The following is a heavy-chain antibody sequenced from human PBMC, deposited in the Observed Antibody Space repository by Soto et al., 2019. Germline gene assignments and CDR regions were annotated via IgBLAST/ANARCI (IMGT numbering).Heavy chain of an antibody. CDR2: IYYSGST. CDR1: GGSISSYY. D-gene: IGHD4-17*01. V-gene: IGHV4-59*01. Sequence: SETLSLTCTVSGGSISSYYLSWIRQPPGKGLEWIGYIYYSGSTNYNPSLKSRVTISVDTSKNQFSLKLSSVTAADTAVYYCAGFEIDYGDYLADYWGQGTLVTVSS. CDR3: AGFEIDYGDYLADY. J-gene: IGHJ4*02.